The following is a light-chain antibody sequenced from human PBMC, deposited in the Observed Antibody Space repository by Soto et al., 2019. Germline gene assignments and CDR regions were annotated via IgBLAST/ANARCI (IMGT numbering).Light chain of an antibody. Sequence: QSGLTQPASVSGSPGQSIAISCTGTSSDVGAFNYVSWYQQHPGKAPKFMIFDVSSRPSGVSDRFSGSKSGNTASLTISGLQTEDEADYYCASYTTSSTYVFGTGTKVTVL. J-gene: IGLJ1*01. CDR2: DVS. CDR3: ASYTTSSTYV. V-gene: IGLV2-14*03. CDR1: SSDVGAFNY.